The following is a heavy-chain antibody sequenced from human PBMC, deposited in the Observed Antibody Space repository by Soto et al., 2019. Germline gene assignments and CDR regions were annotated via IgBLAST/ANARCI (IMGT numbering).Heavy chain of an antibody. V-gene: IGHV3-11*01. Sequence: PGGSLRLSCAASGFTFSDYFMSWIRQAPGKGLELVSYISSTGDTIYYADSMKGRFTVSRDNAKNSLSLQMNSLRVEDTAVYYCARDGNYFDYWGQGTLVTVSS. J-gene: IGHJ4*02. CDR2: ISSTGDTI. CDR3: ARDGNYFDY. CDR1: GFTFSDYF.